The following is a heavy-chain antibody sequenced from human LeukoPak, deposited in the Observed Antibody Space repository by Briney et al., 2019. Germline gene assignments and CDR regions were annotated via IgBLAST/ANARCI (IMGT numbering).Heavy chain of an antibody. J-gene: IGHJ6*02. Sequence: PGGSLRLSCAPSGFTFSNYAMSWVRQAPGKGLEWVSVISGSGVTTDYADSVMGRSTISRDNSRNALYLQLDSLRAEDTAIYFCAKGLWGAYYYGMDVWGQGTTVTASS. CDR2: ISGSGVTT. CDR1: GFTFSNYA. D-gene: IGHD3-16*01. V-gene: IGHV3-23*01. CDR3: AKGLWGAYYYGMDV.